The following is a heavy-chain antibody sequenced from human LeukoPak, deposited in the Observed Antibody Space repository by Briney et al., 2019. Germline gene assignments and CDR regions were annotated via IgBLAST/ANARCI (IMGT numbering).Heavy chain of an antibody. Sequence: ASVKVSCMASGYTFTDYYIRWVRQAPGQGLEWMGWINPNTGDTHYTQKFQGRVTMTRDTSINTAYMELSRLRFDDTAVYYCARVVVATIDWFDPWGQGTLVTVSS. J-gene: IGHJ5*02. V-gene: IGHV1-2*02. CDR3: ARVVVATIDWFDP. CDR1: GYTFTDYY. D-gene: IGHD5-12*01. CDR2: INPNTGDT.